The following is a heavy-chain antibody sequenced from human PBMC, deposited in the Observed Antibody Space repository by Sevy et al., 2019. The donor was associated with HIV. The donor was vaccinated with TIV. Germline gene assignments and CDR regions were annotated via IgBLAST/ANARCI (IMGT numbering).Heavy chain of an antibody. D-gene: IGHD3-22*01. CDR2: FDPEDGET. Sequence: ASVKVSCKVSGYTLTKLSMHWVRQAPGKGLEWMGSFDPEDGETLYAQSLQGRITMTEDTSTDTAYMELNSLRSEDTAVYYCATTKDYYESSGWPFDYWGQGTLVTVSS. V-gene: IGHV1-24*01. J-gene: IGHJ4*02. CDR3: ATTKDYYESSGWPFDY. CDR1: GYTLTKLS.